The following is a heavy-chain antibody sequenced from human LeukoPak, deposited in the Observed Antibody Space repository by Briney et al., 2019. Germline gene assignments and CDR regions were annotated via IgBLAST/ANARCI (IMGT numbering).Heavy chain of an antibody. CDR1: GYTFTSYY. J-gene: IGHJ4*02. Sequence: GASVKVSCKASGYTFTSYYMHWVRQAPGQGLEWMGIINPSGGSTSYAQKLQGRVTMTRDTSTSTVYMELSSLRSEDTAVYYCARYDSSGLFDYWGQGTPVTVSS. D-gene: IGHD3-22*01. CDR2: INPSGGST. CDR3: ARYDSSGLFDY. V-gene: IGHV1-46*01.